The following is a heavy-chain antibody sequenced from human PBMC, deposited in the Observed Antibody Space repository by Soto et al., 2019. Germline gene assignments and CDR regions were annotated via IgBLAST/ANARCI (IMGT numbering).Heavy chain of an antibody. CDR2: ISAYNANT. Sequence: GASVKVSCKASGYTFTSYGINWVRQAPGQGLEWMGWISAYNANTHYAQKLQGRVTMTTDTFTSTAYMELRSLRAEDTAVYYCARDRSLSAVAGRHYFDCWGQGTLVTVSS. D-gene: IGHD6-19*01. CDR1: GYTFTSYG. V-gene: IGHV1-18*01. CDR3: ARDRSLSAVAGRHYFDC. J-gene: IGHJ4*02.